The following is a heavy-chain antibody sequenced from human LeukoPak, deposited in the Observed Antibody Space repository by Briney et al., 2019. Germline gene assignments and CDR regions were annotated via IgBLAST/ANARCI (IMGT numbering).Heavy chain of an antibody. Sequence: SETLSLTCTASGGSITSYYWSWIRQPPGKGLEYIGYIYYSGSTNYNPSLKSRVTISVDTSKNHFSLKLYSVTAADTAVYYCARLDEWFDPWGQGTLVTVSS. D-gene: IGHD3/OR15-3a*01. CDR3: ARLDEWFDP. J-gene: IGHJ5*02. CDR1: GGSITSYY. CDR2: IYYSGST. V-gene: IGHV4-59*08.